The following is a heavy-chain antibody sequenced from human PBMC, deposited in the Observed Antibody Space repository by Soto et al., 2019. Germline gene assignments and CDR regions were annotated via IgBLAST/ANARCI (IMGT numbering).Heavy chain of an antibody. Sequence: GGSLRLSCAASGFTFSSYAMSWVRQAPGKGLEWVSAISGSGGSTYYADSVKGRFTISRDNSKNTLYLQMNSLRAEDTAVYYCAKDFVWSYEWELLQALDYWGQGTLVTVSS. CDR1: GFTFSSYA. V-gene: IGHV3-23*01. J-gene: IGHJ4*02. D-gene: IGHD1-26*01. CDR3: AKDFVWSYEWELLQALDY. CDR2: ISGSGGST.